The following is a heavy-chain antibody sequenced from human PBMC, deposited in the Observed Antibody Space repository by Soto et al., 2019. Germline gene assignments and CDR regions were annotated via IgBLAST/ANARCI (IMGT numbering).Heavy chain of an antibody. J-gene: IGHJ6*02. CDR1: GGSISSGTYY. V-gene: IGHV4-31*03. Sequence: QVQVQESGPGLVKPSETLSLTCTVSGGSISSGTYYWSWIRQLPGKGLEWIGYIYYTGSAYYNPSLKSRLTLSLDTSKSQFSLKLSSVIPADMAVDYCARSDGTDGYYFYGMDVWGPGATVTVSS. CDR2: IYYTGSA. CDR3: ARSDGTDGYYFYGMDV. D-gene: IGHD6-13*01.